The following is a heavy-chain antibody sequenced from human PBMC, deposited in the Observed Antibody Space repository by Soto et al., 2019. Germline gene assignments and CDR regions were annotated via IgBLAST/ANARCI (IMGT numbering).Heavy chain of an antibody. Sequence: SETLSLTCTVSGGSISSRSYYWGWIRQPPGKGLEWIGYIYYSGNINYNPSLKSRLTISLDTSTNQFSLKLTSVTAADTAIYYCARGNIAASGTKFDPWGQGTLVTVSS. CDR2: IYYSGNI. J-gene: IGHJ5*02. CDR3: ARGNIAASGTKFDP. D-gene: IGHD6-13*01. CDR1: GGSISSRSYY. V-gene: IGHV4-61*05.